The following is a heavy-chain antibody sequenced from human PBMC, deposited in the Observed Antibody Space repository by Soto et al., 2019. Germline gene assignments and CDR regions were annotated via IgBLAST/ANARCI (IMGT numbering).Heavy chain of an antibody. CDR1: GFTFSNYG. Sequence: LRLSCAASGFTFSNYGMHWVRQAPGKGLEWVAIISFDGSNKYYADSVKGRFTISRGNSKDTLYLQMTSLRAEDTAVYYCAKDLAEWLLYGYYYGMDVWGQGTTVTVSS. J-gene: IGHJ6*02. V-gene: IGHV3-30*18. D-gene: IGHD3-3*01. CDR3: AKDLAEWLLYGYYYGMDV. CDR2: ISFDGSNK.